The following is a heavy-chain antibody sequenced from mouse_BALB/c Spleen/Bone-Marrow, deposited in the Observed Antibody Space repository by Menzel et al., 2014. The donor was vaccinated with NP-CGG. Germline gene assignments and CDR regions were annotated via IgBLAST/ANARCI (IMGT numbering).Heavy chain of an antibody. J-gene: IGHJ2*01. CDR3: TRGGNWEDFDY. CDR2: ISSDSGAI. CDR1: GFTFGSFG. V-gene: IGHV5-17*02. D-gene: IGHD4-1*01. Sequence: DVQLVESGGGLVQPGGSRKLSCAASGFTFGSFGMHWVRQAPEKGLEWIAYISSDSGAIFYADTVKGRFTISRDNPKNTLFLEMTSLRSEDRAIYFCTRGGNWEDFDYWGLGTTLTVSS.